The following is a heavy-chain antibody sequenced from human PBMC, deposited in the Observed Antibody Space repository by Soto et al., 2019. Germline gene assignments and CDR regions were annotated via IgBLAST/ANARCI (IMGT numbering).Heavy chain of an antibody. CDR1: GGSISSGGYY. CDR3: ARSRAFRTTNWFDP. Sequence: SETLSLTCTVSGGSISSGGYYWSWIRQHPGKGLEWIGYIYYSGSTYYNPSLKSRVTISVDTSKNQFSLKLSSVTAADTAAYYCARSRAFRTTNWFDPWGQGTLVTVS. J-gene: IGHJ5*02. CDR2: IYYSGST. D-gene: IGHD1-26*01. V-gene: IGHV4-31*03.